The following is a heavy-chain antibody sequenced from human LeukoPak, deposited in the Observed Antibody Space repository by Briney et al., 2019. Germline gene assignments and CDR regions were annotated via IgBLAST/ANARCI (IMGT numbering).Heavy chain of an antibody. D-gene: IGHD3-3*01. J-gene: IGHJ3*02. V-gene: IGHV3-7*01. Sequence: PGGSLRLSCAASGFTFSSYWMSWVRQAPGKGLEWVANIKQDGSEKYYVDSVKGRFTISRDNAKNSLYLQMNSLRAEDTAVYYCARVRSLITIFGVGTEAFDIWGQGTMVTVSS. CDR1: GFTFSSYW. CDR2: IKQDGSEK. CDR3: ARVRSLITIFGVGTEAFDI.